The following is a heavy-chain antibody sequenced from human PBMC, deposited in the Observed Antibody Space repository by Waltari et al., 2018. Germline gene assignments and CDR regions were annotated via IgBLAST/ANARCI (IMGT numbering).Heavy chain of an antibody. CDR2: IIPNFGPA. J-gene: IGHJ4*02. D-gene: IGHD6-25*01. V-gene: IGHV1-69*05. CDR1: GGTFSSYA. CDR3: ARDNKQRFDY. Sequence: QVQLVQSGAEVKKPGSSVKVSCKASGGTFSSYAISWVRQAPGQGLEWLGGIIPNFGPANYAQKYQGRVTITTYESTSTAYMELSSLRSEDTAVYYCARDNKQRFDYWGQGTLVTVSS.